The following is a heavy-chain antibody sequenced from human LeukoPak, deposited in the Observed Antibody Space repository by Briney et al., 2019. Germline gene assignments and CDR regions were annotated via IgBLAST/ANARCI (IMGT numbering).Heavy chain of an antibody. J-gene: IGHJ4*02. D-gene: IGHD3-22*01. CDR2: ISYDGSNK. CDR1: GFTFSNYA. CDR3: ARQRTNYDSSGYYHEYYFDY. Sequence: GGSLRLSCAASGFTFSNYAMHWVRQAPGKGLEWVAVISYDGSNKYYADSVKGRFTISRDNSKNTLYLQMNSLRAEDTAVYCCARQRTNYDSSGYYHEYYFDYWGQGTLVTVSS. V-gene: IGHV3-30*01.